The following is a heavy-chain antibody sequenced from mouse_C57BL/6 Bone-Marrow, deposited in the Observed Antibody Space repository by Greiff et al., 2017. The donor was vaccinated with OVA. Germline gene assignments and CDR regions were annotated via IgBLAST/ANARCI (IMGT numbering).Heavy chain of an antibody. CDR1: GFTFSSYG. CDR3: ARRMGRGSSSSGFAY. CDR2: ISSGGSYT. J-gene: IGHJ3*01. Sequence: VQLKESGGDLVKPGGSLKLSCAAPGFTFSSYGMSWVRQTPDKRLEWVATISSGGSYTYYPDSVKGRFTISRDNAKNTLYLQMSSLKSEDTAMYYCARRMGRGSSSSGFAYWGQGTLVTVSA. D-gene: IGHD1-1*01. V-gene: IGHV5-6*01.